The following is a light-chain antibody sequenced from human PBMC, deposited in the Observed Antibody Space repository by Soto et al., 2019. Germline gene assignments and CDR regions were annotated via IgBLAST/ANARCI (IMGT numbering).Light chain of an antibody. J-gene: IGKJ1*01. Sequence: DIQMTQSPSPLSASVGDRVTITCRASQSISSWLAWYQQKPGKAPKLLIYDVSSLESGVPSRFSGSGSGTEFTLTIRSLQADYFATDYCQQYNSYSWTFGQGIEVDFK. V-gene: IGKV1-5*01. CDR3: QQYNSYSWT. CDR1: QSISSW. CDR2: DVS.